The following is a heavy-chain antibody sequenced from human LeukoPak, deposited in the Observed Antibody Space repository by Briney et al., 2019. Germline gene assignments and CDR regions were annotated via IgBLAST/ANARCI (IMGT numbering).Heavy chain of an antibody. Sequence: PGGSLSLSCSASGFTFSSYAMHWVRQAPGKGLEWVAVISYDGSNKYYADSVKGRFTISRDNSKNTLYLQMNSLRAEDTAVYYCARDGFMDYYDSSGYYADYWGQGTLVTVSS. V-gene: IGHV3-30-3*01. J-gene: IGHJ4*02. D-gene: IGHD3-22*01. CDR1: GFTFSSYA. CDR2: ISYDGSNK. CDR3: ARDGFMDYYDSSGYYADY.